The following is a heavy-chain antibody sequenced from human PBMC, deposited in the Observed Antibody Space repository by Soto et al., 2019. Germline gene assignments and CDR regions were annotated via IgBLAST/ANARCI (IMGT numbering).Heavy chain of an antibody. Sequence: SVKVSCKGSGNTFTYVYLHWVRQAPGQALEWMGWITPFNGNTKYAQKFQDRVTFTGDTSLNTVYMELSSLRSDDTAMFYCASGRYDASGYFDYWGQGTLVTVSS. CDR1: GNTFTYVY. J-gene: IGHJ4*02. D-gene: IGHD3-22*01. CDR2: ITPFNGNT. CDR3: ASGRYDASGYFDY. V-gene: IGHV1-45*02.